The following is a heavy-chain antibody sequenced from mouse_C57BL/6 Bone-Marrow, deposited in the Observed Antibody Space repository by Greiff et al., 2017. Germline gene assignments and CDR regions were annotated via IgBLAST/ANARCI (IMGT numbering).Heavy chain of an antibody. Sequence: EVHLVESGGGLVKPGGSLKLSCAASGFTFSSYAMSWVRQTPEKRLEWVATISDGGSYTYYPDNVKGRFTISRDNTKNNLYLQMSHLKSEDTAMYYCAETGHYFDYWGQGTTLTVSS. CDR3: AETGHYFDY. D-gene: IGHD4-1*01. CDR2: ISDGGSYT. CDR1: GFTFSSYA. J-gene: IGHJ2*01. V-gene: IGHV5-4*01.